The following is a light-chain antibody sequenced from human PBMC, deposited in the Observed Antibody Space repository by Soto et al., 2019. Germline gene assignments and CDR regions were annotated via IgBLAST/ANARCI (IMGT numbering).Light chain of an antibody. CDR1: QSVGNN. V-gene: IGKV3-15*01. CDR3: QHYNYWPPKT. Sequence: EILMTQSPATLSVSPGERTTLSCRASQSVGNNLAWYQQKPGQAPRLLIYGAYTRANGIPARFSGSGSGTDFTLTISSLQSEDFAVYYCQHYNYWPPKTFGQGTKVDIK. J-gene: IGKJ1*01. CDR2: GAY.